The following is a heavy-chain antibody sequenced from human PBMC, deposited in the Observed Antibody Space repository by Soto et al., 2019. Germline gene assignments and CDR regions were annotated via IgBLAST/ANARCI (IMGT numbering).Heavy chain of an antibody. V-gene: IGHV3-49*04. CDR3: TRASSLDFDF. Sequence: GGSLRLSCTTSGFTFGDYALSWVRQAPGKGLEWVGFIRRNAYGGTTDYAASVKGRFTISRDDSKSIAYLQMNSLRTEDTALYYCTRASSLDFDFWGQGTPVTVSS. CDR2: IRRNAYGGTT. J-gene: IGHJ4*02. CDR1: GFTFGDYA. D-gene: IGHD3-16*01.